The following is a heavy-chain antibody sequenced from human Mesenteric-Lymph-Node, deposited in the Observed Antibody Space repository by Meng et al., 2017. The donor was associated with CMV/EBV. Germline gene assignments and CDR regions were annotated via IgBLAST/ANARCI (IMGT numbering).Heavy chain of an antibody. Sequence: SCKASGYTFTGYYMHWVRQAPGQGLEWMGWINPNSGGTNYAQKFQDRVTMTRDTSTTTVYMELSSLRSEDTAVYYCARVYGSVHFDYWGQGTLVTVSS. J-gene: IGHJ4*02. CDR1: GYTFTGYY. V-gene: IGHV1-2*02. D-gene: IGHD3-10*01. CDR3: ARVYGSVHFDY. CDR2: INPNSGGT.